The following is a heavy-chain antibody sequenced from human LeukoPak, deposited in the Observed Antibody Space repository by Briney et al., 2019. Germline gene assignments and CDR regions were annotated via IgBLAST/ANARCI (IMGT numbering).Heavy chain of an antibody. CDR2: INRDGSST. CDR3: ARGGSDTAMAHDY. V-gene: IGHV3-74*01. D-gene: IGHD5-18*01. J-gene: IGHJ4*02. CDR1: GFTFSNHW. Sequence: GGSLRLSCAASGFTFSNHWMHWVRQAPGKGLMWVSRINRDGSSTDYADSAKGRFTISRDDAKSTLFLQVNSLRAEDTAAYFCARGGSDTAMAHDYWGQGTLVTVSS.